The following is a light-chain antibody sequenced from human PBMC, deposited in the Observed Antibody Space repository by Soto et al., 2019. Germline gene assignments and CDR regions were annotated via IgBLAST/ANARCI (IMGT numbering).Light chain of an antibody. CDR1: QGISSW. CDR2: AAY. Sequence: DIQMHQSPSSVSASVGDRVTITCRASQGISSWLAWYQQKPGKAPKLLIYAAYSLQSGVPSRFSDSGSGTDFALTICSLQPEEFTTYDCQQDNSCPLTFGGGTKVEIK. J-gene: IGKJ4*01. V-gene: IGKV1-12*01. CDR3: QQDNSCPLT.